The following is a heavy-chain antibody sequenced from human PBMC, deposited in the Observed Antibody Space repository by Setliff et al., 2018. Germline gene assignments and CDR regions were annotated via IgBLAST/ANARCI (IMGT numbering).Heavy chain of an antibody. D-gene: IGHD3-22*01. CDR2: IYYSGST. Sequence: SETLSLTCTVSGGSISSSSYYWGWIRQPPGKGLEWIGSIYYSGSTYYNPSLKSRVTISVDTSKNQFSLKLSSVTAADTAVYYCASYPTMIVVVRDYWGQGTLVTVSS. J-gene: IGHJ4*02. CDR3: ASYPTMIVVVRDY. V-gene: IGHV4-39*07. CDR1: GGSISSSSYY.